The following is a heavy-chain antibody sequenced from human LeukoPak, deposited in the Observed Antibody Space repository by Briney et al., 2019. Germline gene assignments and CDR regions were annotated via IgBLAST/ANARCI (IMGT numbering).Heavy chain of an antibody. D-gene: IGHD6-19*01. CDR1: IGSISGFY. Sequence: SETLSLTGTGPIGSISGFYWTWIRQPPGKGLEWLGYMYYTGTTNYNPSLRSRVTISIDKSKNQFSLNVSSVTSADTAVYYCARLAVTGKNYWGQGTLVTVSS. V-gene: IGHV4-59*01. CDR2: MYYTGTT. CDR3: ARLAVTGKNY. J-gene: IGHJ4*02.